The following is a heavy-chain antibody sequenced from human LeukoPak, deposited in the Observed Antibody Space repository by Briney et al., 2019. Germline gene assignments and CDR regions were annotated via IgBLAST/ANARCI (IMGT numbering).Heavy chain of an antibody. Sequence: GGSLRLSCAASGFTFGSYGMSWVRQAPGKGLEWISTFSESSGSAHYADSVKGRFTISRDISKNTLYLQMNSLRAEDTAVYYCARDPSRSWWGYFDYWGQGALVTVSS. J-gene: IGHJ4*02. V-gene: IGHV3-23*01. D-gene: IGHD6-13*01. CDR2: FSESSGSA. CDR1: GFTFGSYG. CDR3: ARDPSRSWWGYFDY.